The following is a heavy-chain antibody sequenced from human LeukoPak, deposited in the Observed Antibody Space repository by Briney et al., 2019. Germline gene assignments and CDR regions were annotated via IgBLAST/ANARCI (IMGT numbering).Heavy chain of an antibody. J-gene: IGHJ6*02. V-gene: IGHV1-2*02. CDR3: TRDLCNCINCSEDYYYGMNV. CDR1: GYTFTGYY. D-gene: IGHD2/OR15-2a*01. Sequence: AASVKVSCKASGYTFTGYYMHWVRQAPGQGLEWMGWINPDTGATDIAQKFQGRVAMTTDTSISAAYMELSRLRSDDTAVYFCTRDLCNCINCSEDYYYGMNVWGQGHGVTVS. CDR2: INPDTGAT.